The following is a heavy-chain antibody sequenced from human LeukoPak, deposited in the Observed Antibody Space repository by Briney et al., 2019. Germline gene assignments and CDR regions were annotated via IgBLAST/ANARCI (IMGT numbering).Heavy chain of an antibody. CDR1: GFTLSGYW. CDR2: INSDGSRI. V-gene: IGHV3-74*01. J-gene: IGHJ4*02. D-gene: IGHD5-12*01. Sequence: GGSLRLSCAASGFTLSGYWMHWVRQAPGKGLVWVSRINSDGSRIIYADSVKGRFTISRDNAKNTVYLQMNSLRADDTAVYFCARAPQIGFSGFDKNYWGQGTLATVSS. CDR3: ARAPQIGFSGFDKNY.